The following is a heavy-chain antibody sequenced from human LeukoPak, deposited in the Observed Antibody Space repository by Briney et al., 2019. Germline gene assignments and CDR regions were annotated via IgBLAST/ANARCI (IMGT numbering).Heavy chain of an antibody. D-gene: IGHD2-15*01. CDR3: ARLVVVAAHFDY. CDR1: GGSINNYY. J-gene: IGHJ4*02. Sequence: SETLSLTCTVSGGSINNYYWSWIRQPPGKGLEWIGYIYGGSTNHNPSLKSRVTISIDTSKNQFSLKLSSVTAADTAVYYCARLVVVAAHFDYWGQGTLVTVSS. CDR2: IYGGST. V-gene: IGHV4-59*01.